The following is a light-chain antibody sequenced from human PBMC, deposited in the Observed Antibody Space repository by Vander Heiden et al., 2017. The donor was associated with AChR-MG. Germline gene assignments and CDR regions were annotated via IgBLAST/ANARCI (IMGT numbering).Light chain of an antibody. CDR1: KSGNKN. J-gene: IGLJ2*01. Sequence: SYELTQPLSVSVALRQTARITCGGDKSGNKNVHWYKQQPGQAPLLVIYRDSNRPSGIPDRFSGSNSGNTATLTISRAQDGDEADYYCQVWDSSIVFGGGTKLTVL. CDR3: QVWDSSIV. CDR2: RDS. V-gene: IGLV3-9*01.